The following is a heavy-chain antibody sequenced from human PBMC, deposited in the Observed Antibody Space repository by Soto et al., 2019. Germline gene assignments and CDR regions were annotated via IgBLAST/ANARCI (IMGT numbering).Heavy chain of an antibody. CDR2: INQDGSER. D-gene: IGHD3-16*01. Sequence: EVQLVESGGGLVQPGGSLRLPCAASGFTFGAYWMTWVRQPPGKGLEWVASINQDGSERCYVDSVRGRFTISRDNAKNSLYLQMNSLRAEDTAVYYCVCGGNFFVYWGQGTLVTVSP. V-gene: IGHV3-7*01. CDR1: GFTFGAYW. J-gene: IGHJ4*02. CDR3: VCGGNFFVY.